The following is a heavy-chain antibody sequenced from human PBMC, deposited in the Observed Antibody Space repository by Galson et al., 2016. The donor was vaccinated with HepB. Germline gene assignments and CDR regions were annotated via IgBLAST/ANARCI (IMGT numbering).Heavy chain of an antibody. CDR1: GFTFSSYA. CDR3: AKDLGYSVYDSRYFDC. J-gene: IGHJ4*02. D-gene: IGHD5/OR15-5a*01. Sequence: SLRLSCAASGFTFSSYAMTWVRQAPGKGLEWVSFISGNGGSTYYADSVKGRFTISRDNSKNSLYLQMNSLRAEGTAVYYCAKDLGYSVYDSRYFDCWGQGALVIVSS. CDR2: ISGNGGST. V-gene: IGHV3-23*01.